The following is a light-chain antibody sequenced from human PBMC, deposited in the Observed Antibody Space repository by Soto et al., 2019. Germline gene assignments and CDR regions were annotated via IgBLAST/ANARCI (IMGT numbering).Light chain of an antibody. CDR2: DVS. CDR1: QSVDIK. V-gene: IGKV3D-11*02. Sequence: EILLTQSPATLSVSPGERVTLSWRASQSVDIKLAWYQQKPGQAPRLLIYDVSNRATGIPARFSGSGSGTDFTLTISSLETEDFAVYYCQQRSNWHTVTFGHGTKVDIK. J-gene: IGKJ1*01. CDR3: QQRSNWHTVT.